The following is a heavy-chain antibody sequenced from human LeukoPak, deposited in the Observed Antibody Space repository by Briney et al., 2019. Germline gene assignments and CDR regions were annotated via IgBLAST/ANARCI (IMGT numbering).Heavy chain of an antibody. D-gene: IGHD1-7*01. J-gene: IGHJ4*02. Sequence: SVKVSCKASGGTFSSYAISWVRQAPGQGLEWMGGIIPIFGTASYAQKFQGRVTITADESTSTAYMELSSLRSEDTAVYYCARDLNWNYSGAPGYWGQGTLVTVSS. CDR1: GGTFSSYA. CDR3: ARDLNWNYSGAPGY. CDR2: IIPIFGTA. V-gene: IGHV1-69*13.